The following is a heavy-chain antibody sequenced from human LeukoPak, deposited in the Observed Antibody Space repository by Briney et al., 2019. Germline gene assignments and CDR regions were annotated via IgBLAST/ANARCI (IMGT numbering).Heavy chain of an antibody. CDR3: AREKYSYLPSSYGMDV. J-gene: IGHJ6*02. Sequence: GGSLRLSCAASGFTFSSYAMSWVRQAPGKGLEWVSAISGSGGSTYYADSVKGRFTISRDNSKNTLYLQMNSLRAEDTAVYYCAREKYSYLPSSYGMDVWGQGTTVTVSS. CDR2: ISGSGGST. V-gene: IGHV3-23*01. CDR1: GFTFSSYA. D-gene: IGHD5-18*01.